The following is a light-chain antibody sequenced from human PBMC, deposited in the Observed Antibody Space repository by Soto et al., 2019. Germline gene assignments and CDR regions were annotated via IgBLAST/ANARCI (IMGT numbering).Light chain of an antibody. CDR3: QQSYTPPLT. V-gene: IGKV1-39*01. J-gene: IGKJ4*01. Sequence: DIQMTQSPSSLSASVGDRVTITCRASQNIINLLNWYQHKPVTAPRVLISLTSRLQSGVPSRFSGSRSGLDFTLTIDSLQPEDLATYYCQQSYTPPLTFGGGTKLEI. CDR2: LTS. CDR1: QNIINL.